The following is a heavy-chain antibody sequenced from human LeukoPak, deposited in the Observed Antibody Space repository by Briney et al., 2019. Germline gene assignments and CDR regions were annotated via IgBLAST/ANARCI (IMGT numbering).Heavy chain of an antibody. Sequence: SETLSLTCTVSGGSISSSSYYWGWIRQPPGKGLEWIGSIYYSGSTYYNPSLKSRVTISVDTSKNQFSLKLSSVTAADTAVCYCARQNSGYEYYYCYYMDVWGKGTTVTVSS. CDR1: GGSISSSSYY. V-gene: IGHV4-39*01. D-gene: IGHD5-12*01. CDR2: IYYSGST. J-gene: IGHJ6*03. CDR3: ARQNSGYEYYYCYYMDV.